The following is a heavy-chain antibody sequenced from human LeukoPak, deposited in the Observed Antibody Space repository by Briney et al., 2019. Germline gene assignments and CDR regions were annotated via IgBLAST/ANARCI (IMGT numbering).Heavy chain of an antibody. V-gene: IGHV3-64D*06. CDR2: ISSNGGST. Sequence: GGSLRLSCSAYGFTFSSYAMHWVRQAPGKGLESVSAISSNGGSTYYADSVKGRFTISRDNSKNTLYLQMSSLRAEDTAVYYGVKGEVWFVEKGNWFDAGSQASLVTVSA. CDR3: VKGEVWFVEKGNWFDA. J-gene: IGHJ5*02. CDR1: GFTFSSYA. D-gene: IGHD3-10*01.